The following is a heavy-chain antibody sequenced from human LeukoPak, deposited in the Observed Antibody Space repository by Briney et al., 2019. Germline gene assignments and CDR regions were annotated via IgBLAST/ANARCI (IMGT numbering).Heavy chain of an antibody. CDR2: ISGSGSST. CDR1: GFTFNNYA. CDR3: TRTRWTSGYYFDY. D-gene: IGHD3-22*01. J-gene: IGHJ4*02. V-gene: IGHV3-23*01. Sequence: GGSLRLSCAASGFTFNNYAMGWVRQAPGKGPEWVSAISGSGSSTYYTDSVKGRFTISRDNSKNTLFLQMNSLRVEDTAVYYCTRTRWTSGYYFDYWGQGTLVTVSS.